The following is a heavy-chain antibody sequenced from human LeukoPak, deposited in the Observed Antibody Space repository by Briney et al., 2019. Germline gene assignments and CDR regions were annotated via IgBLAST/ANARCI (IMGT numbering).Heavy chain of an antibody. J-gene: IGHJ4*02. CDR2: ITAYNDNT. D-gene: IGHD3-22*01. CDR1: GYTFTSYG. Sequence: ASVKVSCKASGYTFTSYGISWVRQAPGQGLEWMGWITAYNDNTYYAQKLQGRVTMTTDTSTSTAYMELRSLRSVDTAVYYCARDERYDSSGYPFDYWGQGPLVTVSS. CDR3: ARDERYDSSGYPFDY. V-gene: IGHV1-18*01.